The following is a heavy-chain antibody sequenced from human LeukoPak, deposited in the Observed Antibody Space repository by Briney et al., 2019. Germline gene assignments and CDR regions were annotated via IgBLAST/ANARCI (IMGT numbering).Heavy chain of an antibody. Sequence: GGSLRLSCAASGFTVSSNYMSWVRQTPGKGLEWVSIIYSGGSTFYADSVKGRFTISRDNSKNTLYLQMNSLRAEDTAVYYCARGGSYLSAFDIWGQGTMVTVSS. D-gene: IGHD1-26*01. V-gene: IGHV3-53*01. CDR2: IYSGGST. J-gene: IGHJ3*02. CDR3: ARGGSYLSAFDI. CDR1: GFTVSSNY.